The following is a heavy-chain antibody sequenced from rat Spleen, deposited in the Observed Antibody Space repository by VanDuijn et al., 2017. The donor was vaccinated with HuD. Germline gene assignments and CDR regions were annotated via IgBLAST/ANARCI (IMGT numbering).Heavy chain of an antibody. V-gene: IGHV5-29*01. CDR1: GFTFSDYY. CDR3: TRRGYLSDWYFDI. Sequence: EVQLVESDGGLVQPGRSLKLSCAASGFTFSDYYMAWVRQAPTKGLEWVATISYDGSSTYYRDSVKGRFTISRDNAKSTLYLQMDSLRSEDTAVYYCTRRGYLSDWYFDIWGPGTMVTVSS. J-gene: IGHJ1*01. CDR2: ISYDGSST. D-gene: IGHD4-4*01.